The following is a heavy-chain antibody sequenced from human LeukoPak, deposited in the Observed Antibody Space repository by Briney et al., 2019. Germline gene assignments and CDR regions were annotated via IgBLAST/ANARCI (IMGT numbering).Heavy chain of an antibody. CDR1: GGTFSSYA. CDR3: ARENGPHYALDY. CDR2: INPNSGGT. V-gene: IGHV1-2*02. D-gene: IGHD3-16*01. Sequence: ASVKVSCKASGGTFSSYAISWVRQAPGQGLEWMGWINPNSGGTNYAQKFQGRITMTRDTSISTAYMEVSRLRSDDTAVYYCARENGPHYALDYWGQGTLVTVSS. J-gene: IGHJ4*02.